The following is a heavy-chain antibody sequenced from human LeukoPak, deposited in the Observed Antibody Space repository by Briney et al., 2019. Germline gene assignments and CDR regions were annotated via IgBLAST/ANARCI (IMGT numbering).Heavy chain of an antibody. Sequence: GGSLRLSCAASGFTFSNYGMNWVRQAPGKGLEWVSRISSTGGTTFYADSVKGRFTISRDNSKNTLFLQMNSLRAEDTAVYYCARGWGRYCSTTNCSRAFAYWGQGTLVTVSS. CDR2: ISSTGGTT. V-gene: IGHV3-23*01. CDR1: GFTFSNYG. CDR3: ARGWGRYCSTTNCSRAFAY. J-gene: IGHJ4*02. D-gene: IGHD2-2*01.